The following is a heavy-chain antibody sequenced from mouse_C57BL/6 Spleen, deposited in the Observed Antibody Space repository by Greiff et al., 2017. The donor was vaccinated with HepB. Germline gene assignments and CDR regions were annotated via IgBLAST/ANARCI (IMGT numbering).Heavy chain of an antibody. V-gene: IGHV2-5*01. CDR1: GFSLTSYG. CDR3: AKNREGYPRLFAY. CDR2: IWRGGST. D-gene: IGHD2-14*01. Sequence: VQLQQSGPGLVQPSQSLSITCTVSGFSLTSYGVHWVRQSPGKGLEWLGVIWRGGSTDYNAAFMSRLSITKDNSKSQVFFKMNSLQADDTAIYYCAKNREGYPRLFAYWGQGTLVTVSA. J-gene: IGHJ3*01.